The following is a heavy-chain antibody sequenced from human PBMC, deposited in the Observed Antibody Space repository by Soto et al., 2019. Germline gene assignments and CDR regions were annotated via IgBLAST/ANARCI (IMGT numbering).Heavy chain of an antibody. Sequence: GESLNISCKGSGYSFTSYWISWVRQMPGKGLEWMGRFDPSDSYTNYSPSFQGHVTISADKSISTAYLQWSSLKASDTAMYYCASSPRGYCSSTSCRELGNYYGMDVWGQGTTVTV. J-gene: IGHJ6*02. D-gene: IGHD2-2*01. CDR1: GYSFTSYW. CDR3: ASSPRGYCSSTSCRELGNYYGMDV. V-gene: IGHV5-10-1*01. CDR2: FDPSDSYT.